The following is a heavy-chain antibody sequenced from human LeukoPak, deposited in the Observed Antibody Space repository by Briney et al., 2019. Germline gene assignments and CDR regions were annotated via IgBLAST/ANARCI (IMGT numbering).Heavy chain of an antibody. D-gene: IGHD6-19*01. CDR1: GGSFSGYY. Sequence: SETLSLTCAVYGGSFSGYYWSWIRQPPGKGLEWIGEINHSGSTNYNPSLKSRVTISVDTSKNQFSLKLSSVTAADTAVYYCARGGLRGPWLVRAFDYWGQGTLVTVSS. CDR3: ARGGLRGPWLVRAFDY. CDR2: INHSGST. V-gene: IGHV4-34*01. J-gene: IGHJ4*02.